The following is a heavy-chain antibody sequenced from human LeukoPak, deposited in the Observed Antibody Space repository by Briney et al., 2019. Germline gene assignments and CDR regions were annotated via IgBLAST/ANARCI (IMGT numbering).Heavy chain of an antibody. CDR2: IKEDGTET. CDR1: GFLFSSNW. CDR3: AKEGRSLQTY. D-gene: IGHD5-24*01. Sequence: GGSLRLSCAASGFLFSSNWMSWVRLAPGKGLEWVANIKEDGTETYYVDSVKGRFTISRDNAKNSLYLQMNSLRVEDTAVYYCAKEGRSLQTYWGQGTLVTVSS. V-gene: IGHV3-7*03. J-gene: IGHJ4*02.